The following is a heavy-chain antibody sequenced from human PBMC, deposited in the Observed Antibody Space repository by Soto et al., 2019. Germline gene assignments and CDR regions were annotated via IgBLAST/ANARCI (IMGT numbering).Heavy chain of an antibody. CDR2: IVVGSGNT. Sequence: AASVKVSCKASGFTFTSSAVQWVRQARGQRLEWIGWIVVGSGNTNYAQKFQERVTITRDMSTSTAYMELSSLRSEDTAVYYCAAEVRGVIITGDAFDIWGQGTMVTVSS. CDR1: GFTFTSSA. CDR3: AAEVRGVIITGDAFDI. J-gene: IGHJ3*02. D-gene: IGHD3-10*01. V-gene: IGHV1-58*01.